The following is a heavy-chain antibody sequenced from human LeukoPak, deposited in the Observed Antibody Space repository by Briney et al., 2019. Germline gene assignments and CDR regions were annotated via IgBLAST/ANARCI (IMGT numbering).Heavy chain of an antibody. V-gene: IGHV3-21*01. D-gene: IGHD2-15*01. CDR1: GFTFSSYS. CDR2: INSNSRYK. Sequence: GGSLRLSCAASGFTFSSYSMNWVRQAPGKGLEWVSSINSNSRYKYYADSVKGRFTISRDNAKNSLYLQMNSLRAEDTAVYYCARGGSGSSTWFDPWGQGTLVTVSS. J-gene: IGHJ5*02. CDR3: ARGGSGSSTWFDP.